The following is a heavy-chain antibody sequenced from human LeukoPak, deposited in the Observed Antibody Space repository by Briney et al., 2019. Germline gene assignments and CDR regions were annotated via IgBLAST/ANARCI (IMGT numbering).Heavy chain of an antibody. CDR1: GYTFTSYG. V-gene: IGHV1-18*01. D-gene: IGHD3-3*01. CDR3: ASGMPYYDFWSGYYMLDY. J-gene: IGHJ4*02. Sequence: ASVKVSCKASGYTFTSYGISWVRQAPGQGLEWMGWISAYNGNTNYAQKLQGRVTMTRDTSISTAYRELSRLRSDDTAVYYCASGMPYYDFWSGYYMLDYWGQGTLITLYS. CDR2: ISAYNGNT.